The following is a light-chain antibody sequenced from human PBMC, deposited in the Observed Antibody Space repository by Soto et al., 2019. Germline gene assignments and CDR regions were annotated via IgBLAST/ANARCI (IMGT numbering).Light chain of an antibody. CDR2: GVS. J-gene: IGKJ2*01. CDR1: QTVSRY. CDR3: QQRRNWGMYT. Sequence: EIVLTQSPATLSLSPGERATLSCRASQTVSRYLAWFQQKPGQAPRLLIYGVSNRATGIPARFSGSGSGTDFTLPISSLESEDVEVYYCQQRRNWGMYTFGQGTKLEIK. V-gene: IGKV3-11*01.